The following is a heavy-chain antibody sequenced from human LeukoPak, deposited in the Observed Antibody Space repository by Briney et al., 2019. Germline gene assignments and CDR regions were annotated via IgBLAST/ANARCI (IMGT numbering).Heavy chain of an antibody. CDR3: AKIETYSGNYFDY. CDR1: GFTFSSYA. Sequence: TGGSLRLSCAASGFTFSSYAISWVRQAPGKGLEWVSAISGSGGSTYYADSVKGRFTISRDNSKNTLYLQMNSLRAEDTAVYYCAKIETYSGNYFDYWGQGTLVTVSS. J-gene: IGHJ4*02. D-gene: IGHD2-15*01. CDR2: ISGSGGST. V-gene: IGHV3-23*01.